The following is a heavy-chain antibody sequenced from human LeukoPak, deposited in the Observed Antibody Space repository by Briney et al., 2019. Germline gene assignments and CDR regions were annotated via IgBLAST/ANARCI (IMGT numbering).Heavy chain of an antibody. Sequence: PSETLSLTCTVSGGSISSYYWSWIRQPPGKGLEGIGYIYYSGSTNYNPSLKSRVTISVDTSKNQFSLKLSSVTAADTAVYYCARDGGFWSGYVLDYWGQGTLVTVSS. CDR3: ARDGGFWSGYVLDY. J-gene: IGHJ4*02. D-gene: IGHD3-3*01. CDR1: GGSISSYY. V-gene: IGHV4-59*01. CDR2: IYYSGST.